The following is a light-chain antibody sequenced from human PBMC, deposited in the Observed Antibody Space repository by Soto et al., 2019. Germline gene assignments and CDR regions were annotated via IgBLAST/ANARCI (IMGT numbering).Light chain of an antibody. CDR2: EVA. CDR3: SSYAGSNIV. Sequence: QSALTQPPSASGSPEQSVTISCTGTSSDIGGYNFVSWYQQHPGKAPRLMIYEVAKRPSGVPDRFSGSKSGNTASLTVSGLQADDEADYYCSSYAGSNIVFGGGTKLT. CDR1: SSDIGGYNF. J-gene: IGLJ3*02. V-gene: IGLV2-8*01.